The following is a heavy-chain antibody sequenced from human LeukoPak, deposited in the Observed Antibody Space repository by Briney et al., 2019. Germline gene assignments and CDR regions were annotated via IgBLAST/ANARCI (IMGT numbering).Heavy chain of an antibody. D-gene: IGHD6-19*01. V-gene: IGHV1-18*01. CDR2: ISTYNDNT. J-gene: IGHJ4*02. CDR1: GYTFTSYG. Sequence: GASVKVSCKASGYTFTSYGVSWVRQAPGQGLEWMGWISTYNDNTNYEQRFQGRVTTTTDTSTSTAYMELRSLRSDDTAVYYCARVFSGWNRGYYFDYWGQGTLVTVSS. CDR3: ARVFSGWNRGYYFDY.